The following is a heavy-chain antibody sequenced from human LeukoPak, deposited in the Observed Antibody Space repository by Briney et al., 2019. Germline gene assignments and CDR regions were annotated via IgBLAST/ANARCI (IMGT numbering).Heavy chain of an antibody. CDR1: GFTFSNYG. CDR2: ISYDGSNE. J-gene: IGHJ6*02. CDR3: AKDSSGSYLYYYYYYGMDV. D-gene: IGHD3-10*01. Sequence: GGSLRLSCAASGFTFSNYGMHWVRQAPGKGLEWVAVISYDGSNEYYADSVKGRFTISRDNSKNTLYLQMNSLRAEDTAVYYCAKDSSGSYLYYYYYYGMDVWGQGTPVTVSS. V-gene: IGHV3-30*18.